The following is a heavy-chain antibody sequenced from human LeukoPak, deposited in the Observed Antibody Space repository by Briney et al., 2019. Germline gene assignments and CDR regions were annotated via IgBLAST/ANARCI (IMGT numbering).Heavy chain of an antibody. CDR1: GGSFSGYY. D-gene: IGHD2/OR15-2a*01. CDR3: ARDRTTFDVTTNDAFDI. J-gene: IGHJ3*02. V-gene: IGHV4-34*01. Sequence: SETLSLTCAVYGGSFSGYYWSWIRQPPGKGLEWIGEINHSGSTNYNPSLKSRVTISVDKSKNQFSLKLSSVTAAGTAVYYCARDRTTFDVTTNDAFDIWGQGTMVTVSS. CDR2: INHSGST.